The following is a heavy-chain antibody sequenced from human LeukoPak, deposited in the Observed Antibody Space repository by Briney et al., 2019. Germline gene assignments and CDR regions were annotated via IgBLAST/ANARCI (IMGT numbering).Heavy chain of an antibody. Sequence: SETLSLTCAVYGGSYSGYYWSWIRQPPGKGLEWIGEINHSGSTNYNPSLKSRVTISVDTSKNQFSLKLSSVTAADTAVYYCARGRKGMVRGVYYLDYWGQGTLVTVSS. D-gene: IGHD3-10*01. V-gene: IGHV4-34*01. CDR2: INHSGST. CDR3: ARGRKGMVRGVYYLDY. J-gene: IGHJ4*02. CDR1: GGSYSGYY.